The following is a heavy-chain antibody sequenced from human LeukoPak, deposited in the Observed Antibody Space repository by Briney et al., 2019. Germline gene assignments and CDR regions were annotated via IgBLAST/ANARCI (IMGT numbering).Heavy chain of an antibody. CDR2: ISGSGGST. D-gene: IGHD6-19*01. J-gene: IGHJ4*02. Sequence: VISGSGGSTYYADAVKGRFTISRDNSKNTLYLQMNSLRAEDTAVYYCARVSLAIAVAGTDYFDYWGQGTLVTVSS. CDR3: ARVSLAIAVAGTDYFDY. V-gene: IGHV3-23*01.